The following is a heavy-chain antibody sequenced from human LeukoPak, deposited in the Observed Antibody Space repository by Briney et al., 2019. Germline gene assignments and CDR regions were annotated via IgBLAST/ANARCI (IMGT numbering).Heavy chain of an antibody. CDR3: ARDAYESLDAFDI. Sequence: SETLSLTCAVYGGSFSGYYWSWIRQHPGKGLEWIGYIYYSGSTYYNPSLKGRVTISVDTSKNQFSLKLSSVTAADTAVYYCARDAYESLDAFDIWGQGTMVTVSS. CDR2: IYYSGST. V-gene: IGHV4-31*11. D-gene: IGHD3-16*01. CDR1: GGSFSGYY. J-gene: IGHJ3*02.